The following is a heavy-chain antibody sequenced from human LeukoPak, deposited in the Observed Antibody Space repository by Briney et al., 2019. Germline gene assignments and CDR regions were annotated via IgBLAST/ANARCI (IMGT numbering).Heavy chain of an antibody. V-gene: IGHV3-15*01. CDR1: GFTFSNAW. J-gene: IGHJ4*02. CDR2: IKRKTDGGTT. CDR3: TITVATSIDY. Sequence: PGGSLRLSCAASGFTFSNAWMSWVRQAPGKGLEWVGRIKRKTDGGTTDYAAPVKGRFTISRDDSKNTLYLQMNSLSIEDTAVYYCTITVATSIDYWGQGTLVTVSS. D-gene: IGHD5-12*01.